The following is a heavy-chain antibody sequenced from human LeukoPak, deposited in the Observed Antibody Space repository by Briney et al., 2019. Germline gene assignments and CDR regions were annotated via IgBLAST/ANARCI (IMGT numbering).Heavy chain of an antibody. Sequence: GGSLRLSCAASGFTFSSYAMHWVRQAPGKGLEWVAFIHYDGSNNYYADSVKGRFTISRDNSKNTLYLQMNSLRAEDTAVYYCAKDGPMVRGVIWALDYWGQGTLVTVSS. CDR1: GFTFSSYA. CDR2: IHYDGSNN. V-gene: IGHV3-30*02. J-gene: IGHJ4*02. CDR3: AKDGPMVRGVIWALDY. D-gene: IGHD3-10*01.